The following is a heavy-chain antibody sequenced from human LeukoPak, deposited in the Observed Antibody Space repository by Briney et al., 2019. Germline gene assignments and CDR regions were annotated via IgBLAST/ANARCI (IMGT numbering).Heavy chain of an antibody. CDR2: IYTAGTT. Sequence: PGGSLSLSCAASGFALISNHMNWVRQAPGKGLEWVSIIYTAGTTYHYADSVKGRFTISRDTSTNTVYLQMSSLTDEDTAIYYCARDSTYYYFDYWGQGTLVTVSS. V-gene: IGHV3-53*01. D-gene: IGHD1-26*01. CDR1: GFALISNH. CDR3: ARDSTYYYFDY. J-gene: IGHJ4*02.